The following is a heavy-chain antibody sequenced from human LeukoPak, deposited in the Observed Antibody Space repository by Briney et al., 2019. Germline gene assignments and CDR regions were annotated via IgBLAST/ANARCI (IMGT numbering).Heavy chain of an antibody. D-gene: IGHD6-19*01. CDR3: ATNHYSSGWYVDY. CDR2: IIPIFGTA. Sequence: WASVKVSCKASGGTFSSYAISWVRQAPGQGLEWMGGIIPIFGTANYAQKFQGRVTITADKSTSTAYMELSSLRSEDTAVYYCATNHYSSGWYVDYWGQGTLVTVSS. CDR1: GGTFSSYA. J-gene: IGHJ4*02. V-gene: IGHV1-69*06.